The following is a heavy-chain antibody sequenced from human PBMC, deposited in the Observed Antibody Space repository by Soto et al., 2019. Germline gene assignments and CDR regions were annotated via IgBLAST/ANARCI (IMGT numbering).Heavy chain of an antibody. V-gene: IGHV1-69*02. CDR2: IIPIVDIP. CDR1: GGTFSRYT. CDR3: PSHFTGVLVLGTSPPGGDNFGWDV. D-gene: IGHD2-8*02. J-gene: IGHJ6*02. Sequence: QVQLVQSGAEVKKPGSSVKVSCKASGGTFSRYTFTWVRQAPGQGLEWMGRIIPIVDIPNYAQKFQGRVTITADKSTSTAYMELSRLTSDDTAVYYCPSHFTGVLVLGTSPPGGDNFGWDVWGQGTTVSVS.